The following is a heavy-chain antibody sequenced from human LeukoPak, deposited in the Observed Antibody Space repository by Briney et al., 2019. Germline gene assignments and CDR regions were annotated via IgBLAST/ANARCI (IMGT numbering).Heavy chain of an antibody. Sequence: GGSLRLSCAASGFTFSSYAMSWVRQAPGKGLEWVAFIRYDASNKYYADSVKGRFTISRDNSKNTVYLQLNSLRPDDTAMYYCAKDKGTYTLTGYYLDSWGQGILVTVSS. J-gene: IGHJ4*02. V-gene: IGHV3-30*02. D-gene: IGHD3-9*01. CDR1: GFTFSSYA. CDR3: AKDKGTYTLTGYYLDS. CDR2: IRYDASNK.